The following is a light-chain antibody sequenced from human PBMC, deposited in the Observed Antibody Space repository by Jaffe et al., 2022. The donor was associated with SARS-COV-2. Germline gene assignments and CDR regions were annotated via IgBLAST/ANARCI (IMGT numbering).Light chain of an antibody. J-gene: IGLJ2*01. V-gene: IGLV1-40*01. CDR1: TSNIGSGYT. CDR2: DIN. CDR3: QSFDSGLGRVI. Sequence: QSVLTQPPSVSGAPGQRVTISCSGSTSNIGSGYTLAWYQLLPGTAPKLITSDINNRPSGVPDRFSGSSSGASAYLAISGLRTEDEADYYCQSFDSGLGRVIFGGGTRLTVL.